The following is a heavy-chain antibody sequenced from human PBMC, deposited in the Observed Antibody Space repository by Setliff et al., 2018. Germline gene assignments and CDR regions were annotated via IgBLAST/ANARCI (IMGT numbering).Heavy chain of an antibody. D-gene: IGHD6-13*01. CDR1: GGTFSSYA. J-gene: IGHJ4*02. V-gene: IGHV1-69*05. Sequence: SCKASGGTFSSYAISWVRQAPGQGLEWMGGIIPIFGTANYAQKFQGRVTITTDESTSTAYMELSSLRSDDTAVYYCARDKDTGGSWYSRRHKYYFDYWGQGTLVTVSS. CDR2: IIPIFGTA. CDR3: ARDKDTGGSWYSRRHKYYFDY.